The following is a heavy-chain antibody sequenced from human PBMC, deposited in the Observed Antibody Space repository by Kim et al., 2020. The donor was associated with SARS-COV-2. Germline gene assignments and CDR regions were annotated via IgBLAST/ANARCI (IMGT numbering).Heavy chain of an antibody. CDR3: ARGYYDILTGYSEPYYYGMDV. V-gene: IGHV3-30*04. CDR1: GFTFSSYA. CDR2: ISYDGSNK. D-gene: IGHD3-9*01. J-gene: IGHJ6*02. Sequence: GGSLRLSCAASGFTFSSYAMHWVRQAPGKGLEWVAVISYDGSNKYYADSVKGRFTISRDNSKNTLYLQMNSLRAEDTAVYYCARGYYDILTGYSEPYYYGMDVWGQGTTVTVSS.